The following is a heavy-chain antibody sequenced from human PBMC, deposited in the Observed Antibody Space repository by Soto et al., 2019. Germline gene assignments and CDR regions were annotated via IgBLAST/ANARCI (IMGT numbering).Heavy chain of an antibody. V-gene: IGHV3-23*01. CDR1: GFTFSSYA. D-gene: IGHD3-16*01. J-gene: IGHJ6*02. Sequence: GVSLRLSCAASGFTFSSYAMSWVRQPPGKGLEQVSAISGSGGSTYYADSVTGRFTISRDNSKNKVYLQIDSLGPEDMAVYYCAKVGVGGVPSYFSMDVWAQGTTVAVSS. CDR2: ISGSGGST. CDR3: AKVGVGGVPSYFSMDV.